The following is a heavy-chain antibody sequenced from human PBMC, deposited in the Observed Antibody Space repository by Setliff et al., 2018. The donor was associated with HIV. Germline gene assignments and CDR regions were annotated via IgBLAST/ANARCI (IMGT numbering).Heavy chain of an antibody. V-gene: IGHV4-38-2*01. CDR3: ARQGEVGAPFDY. Sequence: PSETLSLTCAVSGYSISRGYYWGWIRQTPGKGLAWIGNIYNSGTNYYNPSLKSRATISIDTSKNQFSLRLSSVTAADTAVYYCARQGEVGAPFDYWGQGTLVTVSS. CDR1: GYSISRGYY. CDR2: IYNSGTN. J-gene: IGHJ4*02. D-gene: IGHD1-26*01.